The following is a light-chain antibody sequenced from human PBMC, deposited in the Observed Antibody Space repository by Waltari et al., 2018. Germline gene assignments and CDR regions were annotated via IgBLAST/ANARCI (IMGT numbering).Light chain of an antibody. V-gene: IGLV2-23*01. CDR1: SSDLGNYNL. J-gene: IGLJ3*02. CDR3: CSYAGSYTWV. CDR2: DDN. Sequence: QSALTQPASVSGSPRHSLPLSCPVTSSDLGNYNLVSWYQQYPGKAPKVMIYDDNRRPSGVSDRFSGSKSGNTASLTISGVQAEDEADYYCCSYAGSYTWVFGGGTKLTVL.